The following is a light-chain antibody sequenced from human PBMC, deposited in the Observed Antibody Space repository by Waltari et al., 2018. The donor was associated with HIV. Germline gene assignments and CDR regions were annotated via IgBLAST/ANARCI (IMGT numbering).Light chain of an antibody. J-gene: IGLJ1*01. CDR2: DVS. V-gene: IGLV2-11*01. CDR3: CSYAGSYTYV. Sequence: QSALTQPRSVSGSPGQSVTISCTGTSSDVGGYNSLPWYQQPPGNAPKLMIFDVSKRPSGVPDRFSGSRSGNTASLTISGLQAEDEADYYCCSYAGSYTYVFGTGTKVTVL. CDR1: SSDVGGYNS.